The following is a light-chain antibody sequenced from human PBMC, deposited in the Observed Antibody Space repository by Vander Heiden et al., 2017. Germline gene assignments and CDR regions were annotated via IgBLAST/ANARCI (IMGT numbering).Light chain of an antibody. CDR2: DVS. Sequence: QSAPTQPASVSGSPGPSITISCTGSSSDIGGYNYVSWYQQHPGKAPKLMIHDVSDRPSGVSNRFSGSKSGNTASLTISGLQAEDEADYYCCSYTSSSTLYVFGTGTKVTVL. V-gene: IGLV2-14*03. J-gene: IGLJ1*01. CDR3: CSYTSSSTLYV. CDR1: SSDIGGYNY.